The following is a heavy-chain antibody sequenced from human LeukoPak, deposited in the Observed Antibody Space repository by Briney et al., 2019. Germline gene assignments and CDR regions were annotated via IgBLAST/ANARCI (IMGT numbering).Heavy chain of an antibody. CDR1: GYTFTSYA. V-gene: IGHV7-4-1*02. Sequence: ELKKPVASVKVSCKASGYTFTSYAMNWVRQAPGQGLEWMGWINTNTGNPTYAQGFTGRFVFSLDTSVSTAYLQISSLKAEDTAVYYCARGAACSGGSCYSLGWFDPWGQGTLVTVSS. D-gene: IGHD2-15*01. CDR3: ARGAACSGGSCYSLGWFDP. CDR2: INTNTGNP. J-gene: IGHJ5*02.